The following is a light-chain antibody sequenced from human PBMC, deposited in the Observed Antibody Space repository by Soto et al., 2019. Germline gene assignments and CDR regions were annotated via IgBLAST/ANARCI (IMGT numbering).Light chain of an antibody. CDR2: QDT. Sequence: ELTQPPSVSVSPGQTASITCSGDKLGHKYACWYQQKPGQSPVLVVYQDTKRPSGIPERFSGSNSGNTATLTISGTQAVDEADYYCQAWDSNTAYVFGTGTQV. V-gene: IGLV3-1*01. CDR1: KLGHKY. CDR3: QAWDSNTAYV. J-gene: IGLJ1*01.